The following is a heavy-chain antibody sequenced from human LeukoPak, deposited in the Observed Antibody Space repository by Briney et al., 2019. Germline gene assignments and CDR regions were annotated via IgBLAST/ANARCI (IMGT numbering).Heavy chain of an antibody. CDR3: ARGAGYCSGGSCYTLFDY. V-gene: IGHV4-38-2*02. CDR1: GYSISSGYY. D-gene: IGHD2-15*01. Sequence: SETLSLTCTVSGYSISSGYYWGWIRQPPGKGLEWIGSIYHSGSTYYNPSLKSRVTISVDTSKNQFSLKLSSVTAADTAVYYCARGAGYCSGGSCYTLFDYWGQGTLVTVSS. CDR2: IYHSGST. J-gene: IGHJ4*02.